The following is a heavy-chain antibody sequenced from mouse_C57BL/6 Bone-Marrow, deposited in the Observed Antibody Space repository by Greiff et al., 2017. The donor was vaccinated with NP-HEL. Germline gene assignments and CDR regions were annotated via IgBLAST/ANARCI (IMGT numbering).Heavy chain of an antibody. V-gene: IGHV1-15*01. CDR2: IDPETGGT. CDR1: GYTFTDYE. J-gene: IGHJ1*03. CDR3: TRYGSSSWYFDV. Sequence: QVQLKQSGAELVRPGASVTLSCKASGYTFTDYEMHWVKQTPVHGLEWIGAIDPETGGTAYNQKFKGKAILTADKSSSTAYMELRSLTSEDSAVYYCTRYGSSSWYFDVWGTGTTVTVSS. D-gene: IGHD1-1*01.